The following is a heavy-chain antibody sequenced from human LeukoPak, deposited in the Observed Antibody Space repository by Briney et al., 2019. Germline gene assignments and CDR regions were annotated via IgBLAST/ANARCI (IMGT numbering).Heavy chain of an antibody. J-gene: IGHJ4*02. V-gene: IGHV3-30-3*01. CDR3: ARRRSYYDSSGPFDY. Sequence: GGSLRLSCAASGFTFSSYAMHWVRQAPGKGLEWVAVISYDGSNKYYADSVKGRFTISRDNSKNTLYLQMNSLRAEDTAVYYCARRRSYYDSSGPFDYWGQGTLVTVSS. CDR1: GFTFSSYA. D-gene: IGHD3-22*01. CDR2: ISYDGSNK.